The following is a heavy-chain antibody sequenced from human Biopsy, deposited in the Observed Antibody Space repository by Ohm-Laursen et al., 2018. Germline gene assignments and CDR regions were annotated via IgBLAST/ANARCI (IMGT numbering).Heavy chain of an antibody. V-gene: IGHV3-7*01. CDR3: ARDER. J-gene: IGHJ4*02. CDR2: INPDGSVK. Sequence: SLRLSCAASGFMFSASWMSRVRQAPGKGLEWVANINPDGSVKYFADSVKGRFTISRDNAENSMYLQMSSLTVDDTAVYYCARDERWGQGTLVTVSS. CDR1: GFMFSASW. D-gene: IGHD5-24*01.